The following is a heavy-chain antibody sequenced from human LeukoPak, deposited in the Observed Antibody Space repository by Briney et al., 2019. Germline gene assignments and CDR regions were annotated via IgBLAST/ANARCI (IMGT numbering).Heavy chain of an antibody. Sequence: GSLRLSCAASGFTFSSYSMNWVRQAPGKGLEWVSCISSSSSYIYYADSVKGRFTISRDNAKNSLYLQMNSLRAEDTAVYYCARAHNWKYGSFDFWGQGTLVTVSS. CDR3: ARAHNWKYGSFDF. J-gene: IGHJ4*02. V-gene: IGHV3-21*01. D-gene: IGHD1-7*01. CDR2: ISSSSSYI. CDR1: GFTFSSYS.